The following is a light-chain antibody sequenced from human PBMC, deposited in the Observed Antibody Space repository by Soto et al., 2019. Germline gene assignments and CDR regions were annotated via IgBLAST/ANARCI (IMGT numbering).Light chain of an antibody. CDR2: GAS. V-gene: IGKV3-20*01. CDR1: QSVSSSY. CDR3: QQYGSSALT. Sequence: EIVLTQSPGTLSLSPGERATLSCRASQSVSSSYLAWYQQKVGQAPRLLIYGASSRATGIPDRFSGSGSGKDFTLTISRLEPEDFALYYCQQYGSSALTFGGGTKVEIK. J-gene: IGKJ4*01.